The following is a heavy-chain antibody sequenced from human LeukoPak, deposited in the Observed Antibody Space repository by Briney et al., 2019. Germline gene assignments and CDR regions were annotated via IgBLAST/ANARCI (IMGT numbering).Heavy chain of an antibody. D-gene: IGHD2-15*01. V-gene: IGHV3-21*01. Sequence: GGSLRLSCAASGFTFRSYNMTWVRQAPGKGLEWVSSISSSSSYIYSADSVKGRFTISRDNAKNSMYLQMNSLRAEDTAVYYCARDRSYGAPFDYWGQGTLVTVSS. CDR3: ARDRSYGAPFDY. CDR1: GFTFRSYN. CDR2: ISSSSSYI. J-gene: IGHJ4*02.